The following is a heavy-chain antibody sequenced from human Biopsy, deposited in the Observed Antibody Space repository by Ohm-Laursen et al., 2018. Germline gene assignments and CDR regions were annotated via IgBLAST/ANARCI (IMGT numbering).Heavy chain of an antibody. CDR2: IITMFGTA. J-gene: IGHJ4*02. D-gene: IGHD1-26*01. CDR3: ARGPHSGSHSCFDY. V-gene: IGHV1-69*13. CDR1: GGTFINYA. Sequence: SVKVSCKASGGTFINYAISWVRQPPGQGLEWMGGIITMFGTANYGQMFQGRVTISADESTSTSYMEMISLTTEDTAIYYCARGPHSGSHSCFDYWGRGTLVTVSS.